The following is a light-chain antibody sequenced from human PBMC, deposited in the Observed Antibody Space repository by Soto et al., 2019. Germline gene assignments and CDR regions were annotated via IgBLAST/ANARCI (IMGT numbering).Light chain of an antibody. CDR2: GNS. CDR3: QSYDSSLSGRV. Sequence: QAVVTQPPSVSGAPGQRVTISCTGSSSNIGAGYDVHWYQQLPGTAPKLLISGNSNRPSGVPDRFSGSKSGTSASLAITGLQAEDESDYYCQSYDSSLSGRVFGTGTKLTVL. CDR1: SSNIGAGYD. V-gene: IGLV1-40*01. J-gene: IGLJ1*01.